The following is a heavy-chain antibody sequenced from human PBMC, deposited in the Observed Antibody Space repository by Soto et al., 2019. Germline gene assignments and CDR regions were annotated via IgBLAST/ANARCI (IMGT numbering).Heavy chain of an antibody. CDR2: SKHRGSN. J-gene: IGHJ3*02. V-gene: IGHV4-34*01. Sequence: PXDTLSLTCTVSGGSFDTYYWNWIRQSPGKGLEWIGESKHRGSNNYSPSLKSRVTISLDTSKNQFSLKLTSVTAADTAVYYCARGGSSDWQVALDMWGQGTMVTV. CDR1: GGSFDTYY. D-gene: IGHD6-19*01. CDR3: ARGGSSDWQVALDM.